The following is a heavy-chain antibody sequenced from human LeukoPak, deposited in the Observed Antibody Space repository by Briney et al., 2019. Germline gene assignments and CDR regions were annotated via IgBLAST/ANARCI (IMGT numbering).Heavy chain of an antibody. Sequence: SETLSLTCTVSGGSISSSSYSWGWIRQPPGKGLEWIGSFHYSGSTFYNPSLKSRVTISVDTSKNQFSLKLSSVTAADTAVYYCARGYSSGFHLPNWFDPWGQGTLVTVSS. CDR3: ARGYSSGFHLPNWFDP. CDR1: GGSISSSSYS. V-gene: IGHV4-39*07. CDR2: FHYSGST. D-gene: IGHD6-19*01. J-gene: IGHJ5*02.